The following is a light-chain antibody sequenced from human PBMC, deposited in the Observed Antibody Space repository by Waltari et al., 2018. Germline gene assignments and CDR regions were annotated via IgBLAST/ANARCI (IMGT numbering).Light chain of an antibody. Sequence: QSVLSPPPSVSGAPGPPVTIPISGRSPNLGPCSDLHWYQQLPGTATKLLIYGTSIRPSGVPDRFSGSKSGTSASLAITGLQAEDEADYYCQSYDSSLTGSVFGGGTKLTVL. CDR3: QSYDSSLTGSV. V-gene: IGLV1-40*01. CDR2: GTS. J-gene: IGLJ3*02. CDR1: SPNLGPCSD.